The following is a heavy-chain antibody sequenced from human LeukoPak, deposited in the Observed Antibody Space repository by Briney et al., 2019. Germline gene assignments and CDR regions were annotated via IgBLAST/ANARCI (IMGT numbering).Heavy chain of an antibody. D-gene: IGHD6-13*01. CDR1: GGSISSYY. V-gene: IGHV4-59*01. CDR3: ARVVRSSWFYYFDF. J-gene: IGHJ4*02. Sequence: SETLSLTCTVSGGSISSYYWSWIRQPPGKGLEWIGYIYYSGSTNYSLSLKSRVTISVDTSKNQFSLKLSSVTAADTAVYYCARVVRSSWFYYFDFWGQGTLVTVSS. CDR2: IYYSGST.